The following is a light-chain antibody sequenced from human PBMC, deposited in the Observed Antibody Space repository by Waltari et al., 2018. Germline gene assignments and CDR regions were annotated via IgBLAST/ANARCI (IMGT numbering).Light chain of an antibody. J-gene: IGLJ2*01. Sequence: QSALTQPASVSGSPGQSITISCTGTSSDVGGYNYASWYQQHPGKAPKLMIYEVSNRPSGVSNRFSGSKSGNTASLTISGLQAEDEADYYCSSYTSSSTLVFGGGTK. CDR1: SSDVGGYNY. CDR3: SSYTSSSTLV. CDR2: EVS. V-gene: IGLV2-14*01.